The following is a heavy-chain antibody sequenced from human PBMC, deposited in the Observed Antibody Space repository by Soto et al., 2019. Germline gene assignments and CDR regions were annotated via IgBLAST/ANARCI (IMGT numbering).Heavy chain of an antibody. D-gene: IGHD3-10*01. J-gene: IGHJ6*02. V-gene: IGHV5-51*01. CDR1: GYSFTSYW. Sequence: LGESLKISCKGSGYSFTSYWIGWVRQMPGKGLEWMGIIYPGDSDTRYSPSFQGQVTISADKSISTAYLQWSSLKASDTAMYYCACSNYYGSGAIDYYGMDVWGQGTTVTVSS. CDR2: IYPGDSDT. CDR3: ACSNYYGSGAIDYYGMDV.